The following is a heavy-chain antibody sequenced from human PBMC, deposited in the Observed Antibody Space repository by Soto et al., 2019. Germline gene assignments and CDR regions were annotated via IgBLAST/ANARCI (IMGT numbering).Heavy chain of an antibody. Sequence: LRLSCAASGFIFSSYALSWVRQAPGKGLEWVSAISGSGTTTYYADSVKGRFTFSRDNSKNMLYLQMNSLRAEDTAVYYCAKDVYGSTIYYLDLWGQGTLVTVSS. CDR3: AKDVYGSTIYYLDL. D-gene: IGHD6-13*01. CDR2: ISGSGTTT. J-gene: IGHJ4*02. CDR1: GFIFSSYA. V-gene: IGHV3-23*01.